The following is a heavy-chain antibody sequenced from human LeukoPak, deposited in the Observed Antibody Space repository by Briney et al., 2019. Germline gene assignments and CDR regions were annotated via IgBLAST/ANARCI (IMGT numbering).Heavy chain of an antibody. V-gene: IGHV4-59*01. D-gene: IGHD3-9*01. CDR1: GGSISSYY. J-gene: IGHJ5*02. CDR3: ARGRRYFDWLLSYNWFDP. CDR2: IYYSGST. Sequence: SETLSLTCTVSGGSISSYYWSWIRQPPGKGLEWIGYIYYSGSTNYNPSLKSRVTISVDTSKNQFSLKLSSVTAADTAVYYCARGRRYFDWLLSYNWFDPWGQGTLVTVSS.